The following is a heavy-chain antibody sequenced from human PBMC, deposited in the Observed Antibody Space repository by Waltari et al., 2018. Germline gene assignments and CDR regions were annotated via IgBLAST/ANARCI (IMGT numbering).Heavy chain of an antibody. D-gene: IGHD3-22*01. J-gene: IGHJ4*02. V-gene: IGHV3-30*09. CDR1: DFTFSDYS. CDR3: ARDKEDRVDY. Sequence: QVQLMESGGGVVQPGGSLRLSCVASDFTFSDYSIHWVRQAPGQGLEWVSVISSDGDSERYEDSVKGRFAISRDNPGNTVYLQMNDLRAEDTGVYYCARDKEDRVDYWGQGILVSVSS. CDR2: ISSDGDSE.